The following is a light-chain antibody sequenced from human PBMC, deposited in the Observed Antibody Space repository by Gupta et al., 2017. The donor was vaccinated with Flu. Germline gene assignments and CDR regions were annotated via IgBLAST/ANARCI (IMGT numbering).Light chain of an antibody. J-gene: IGKJ1*01. Sequence: IQLTHSPSTLPASVGDRVTITFLATQSISNWLAWYQQKPGKAPKLLIYKASSLQSGVPSRFSGSGSGTDFTLTINSLQPDDFATYYCQQYDHEPQTFGQGTKVEIK. CDR1: QSISNW. CDR3: QQYDHEPQT. CDR2: KAS. V-gene: IGKV1-5*03.